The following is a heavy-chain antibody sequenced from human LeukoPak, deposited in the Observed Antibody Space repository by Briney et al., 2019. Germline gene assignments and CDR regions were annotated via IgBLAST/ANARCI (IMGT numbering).Heavy chain of an antibody. D-gene: IGHD3-9*01. Sequence: PSETLSLTRSVSGGSVSSGRYYWSWIRQPPGRGLEGIGYIYYSGSTNYNPSLKSRVTISVDTSKNQFSLKLSSVTGAETAVYYCGGLQYYDILTGYIEYWGQGTLVTVPS. CDR1: GGSVSSGRYY. CDR3: GGLQYYDILTGYIEY. J-gene: IGHJ4*02. V-gene: IGHV4-61*01. CDR2: IYYSGST.